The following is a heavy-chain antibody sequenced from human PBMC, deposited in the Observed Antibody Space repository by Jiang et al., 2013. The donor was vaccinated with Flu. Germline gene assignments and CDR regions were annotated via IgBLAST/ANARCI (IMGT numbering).Heavy chain of an antibody. J-gene: IGHJ6*02. Sequence: GAEVKKPGSSVKVSCKASGGTFLTYGISWVRQAPGQGLEWMGGVSPIFDTVKYAQKFQGRLTISADASTATAYMELSSLTSEDTAVYYCARDRPGRMAIGGVPGEYGMDVWGQGTTVIVSS. V-gene: IGHV1-69*01. CDR2: VSPIFDTV. CDR1: GGTFLTYG. CDR3: ARDRPGRMAIGGVPGEYGMDV. D-gene: IGHD2-2*01.